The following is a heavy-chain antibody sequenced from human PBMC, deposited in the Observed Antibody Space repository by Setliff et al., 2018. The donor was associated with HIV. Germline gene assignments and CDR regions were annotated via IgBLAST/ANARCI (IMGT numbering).Heavy chain of an antibody. J-gene: IGHJ4*02. CDR2: INHSEST. Sequence: SETLSLTCAVYGGSFSDYYWSWVRQPPGKGLEWIGEINHSESTNYNPSLKSRVTISVDTSKNQFSLKLSSVTAADTAVYYCARGLNYYDSSGYYPVFDYWGQGTLVTVSS. D-gene: IGHD3-22*01. CDR1: GGSFSDYY. CDR3: ARGLNYYDSSGYYPVFDY. V-gene: IGHV4-34*01.